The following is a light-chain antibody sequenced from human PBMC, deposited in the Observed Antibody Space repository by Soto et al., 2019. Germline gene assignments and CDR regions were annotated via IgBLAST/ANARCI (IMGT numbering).Light chain of an antibody. V-gene: IGLV1-44*01. CDR3: ASWDDSLNGGV. CDR1: SSNIGINT. CDR2: SND. Sequence: QSVLTQPPSASGTPGQRVTISCSGSSSNIGINTVSWYQQLPGTAPRLLIYSNDERPSGVPDRFSGSKSGTSASLAISGLQSEDEADYYCASWDDSLNGGVFGGGTKLTGL. J-gene: IGLJ2*01.